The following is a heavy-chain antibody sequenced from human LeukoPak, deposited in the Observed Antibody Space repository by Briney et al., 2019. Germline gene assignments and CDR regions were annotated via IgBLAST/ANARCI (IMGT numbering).Heavy chain of an antibody. D-gene: IGHD2-2*01. J-gene: IGHJ4*02. CDR3: ARGRSSRDFDY. CDR2: INHSGST. V-gene: IGHV4-34*01. CDR1: GGSFSGYY. Sequence: SETLSLTCAVYGGSFSGYYWSWIRQPPGKGLEWIGEINHSGSTNYNPSLKSRVTISVDTSKNQFSLKLSSVTAADTAVYYYARGRSSRDFDYWGQGTLVTVSS.